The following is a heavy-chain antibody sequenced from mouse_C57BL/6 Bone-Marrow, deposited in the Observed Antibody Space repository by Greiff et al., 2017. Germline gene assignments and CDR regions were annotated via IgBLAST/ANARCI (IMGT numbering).Heavy chain of an antibody. CDR1: GFNIKDYY. V-gene: IGHV14-2*01. Sequence: EVQLQQSGAELVKPGASVKLSCTASGFNIKDYYMHWVKQRTEQGLEWIGRIDPEDGETKYAPKFQGKATLTADTSSNTAYLQRSSLTSEVTAVFYCARSGPYYALGYWGQGTSGTVSS. CDR3: ARSGPYYALGY. CDR2: IDPEDGET. D-gene: IGHD3-1*01. J-gene: IGHJ4*01.